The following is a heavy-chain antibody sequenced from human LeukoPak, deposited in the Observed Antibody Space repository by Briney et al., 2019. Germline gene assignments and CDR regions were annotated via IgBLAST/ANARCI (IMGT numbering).Heavy chain of an antibody. CDR1: GGSISSYY. Sequence: PSETLSLTCTVSGGSISSYYWSWIRQPAGKGLEWIGRIYTSGSTNYNPSLKSRVTMSVDTSKNQFSLKLSSVTAADTAVYYCVRGIAVAGRSSHFDYWGQGTLVTVSS. CDR3: VRGIAVAGRSSHFDY. CDR2: IYTSGST. V-gene: IGHV4-4*07. D-gene: IGHD6-19*01. J-gene: IGHJ4*02.